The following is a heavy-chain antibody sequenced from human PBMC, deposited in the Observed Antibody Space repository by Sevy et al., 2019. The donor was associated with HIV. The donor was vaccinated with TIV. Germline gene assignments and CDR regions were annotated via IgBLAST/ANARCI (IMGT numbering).Heavy chain of an antibody. Sequence: GGSLRLSCAASGFAFRSYAMHWLRQAPGKGPEWVAVVSYEGTEAFYAASVEGGFTISRDNSKNMLSLQINRLRPEDTAVYYCARDGGYSIKWYPLYWGHGTQVTFSS. CDR1: GFAFRSYA. D-gene: IGHD6-13*01. J-gene: IGHJ4*01. CDR2: VSYEGTEA. V-gene: IGHV3-30*04. CDR3: ARDGGYSIKWYPLY.